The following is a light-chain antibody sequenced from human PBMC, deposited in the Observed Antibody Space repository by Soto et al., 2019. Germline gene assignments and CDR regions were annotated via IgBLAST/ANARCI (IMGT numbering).Light chain of an antibody. V-gene: IGKV1-5*03. CDR3: QHYDSYSEA. CDR1: QTISSW. J-gene: IGKJ1*01. CDR2: KAS. Sequence: DIQMTQSPSTLSGSVGDRDTITCRASQTISSWFAWYQQKPGKDPKLLIYKASTLKSGVPSRFSGSGSGTDFSLTISSLQPDDFATYYCQHYDSYSEAFGQGTKVELK.